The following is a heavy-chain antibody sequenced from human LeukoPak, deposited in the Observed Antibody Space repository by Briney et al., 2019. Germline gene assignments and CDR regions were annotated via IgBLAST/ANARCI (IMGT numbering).Heavy chain of an antibody. D-gene: IGHD3-3*01. Sequence: PSETLSLTCAVYGGSFSGYYWSWIRQPPGKGLEWIGEINHSGSTNYNPSLKSRVTISVDTSKNQFSLKLSSVTAADTAGYYCARLKTYYDFWSGYYPYYFDYWGQGTLVTVSS. CDR1: GGSFSGYY. CDR3: ARLKTYYDFWSGYYPYYFDY. V-gene: IGHV4-34*01. CDR2: INHSGST. J-gene: IGHJ4*02.